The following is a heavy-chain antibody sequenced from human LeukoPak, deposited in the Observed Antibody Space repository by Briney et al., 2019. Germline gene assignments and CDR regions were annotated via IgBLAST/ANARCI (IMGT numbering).Heavy chain of an antibody. D-gene: IGHD3-10*01. J-gene: IGHJ3*02. Sequence: ASVKVSCKASGYTFTSYYMHWVRQAPGQGLEWMGIINPSGGSTSYAQKFQGRVTMTRDTSTSTVYMELSSLRSEDTAVYYCATTISMVRGVINGAFDIWGQGTMVTVSS. V-gene: IGHV1-46*01. CDR3: ATTISMVRGVINGAFDI. CDR1: GYTFTSYY. CDR2: INPSGGST.